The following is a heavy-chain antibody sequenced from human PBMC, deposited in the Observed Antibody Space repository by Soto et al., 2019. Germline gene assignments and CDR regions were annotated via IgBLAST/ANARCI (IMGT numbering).Heavy chain of an antibody. J-gene: IGHJ6*02. V-gene: IGHV4-30-4*01. CDR3: ARGRYCSGGSCYLTDYGMDV. CDR1: GGSISSGDYY. CDR2: IYYSGST. D-gene: IGHD2-15*01. Sequence: SETLSLTCTVSGGSISSGDYYWSWIRQPPGKCLEWIGYIYYSGSTYYNPSLKSRVTISVDTSKNQFSLKLSSVTAADTAVYYCARGRYCSGGSCYLTDYGMDVWGQGTTVTVYS.